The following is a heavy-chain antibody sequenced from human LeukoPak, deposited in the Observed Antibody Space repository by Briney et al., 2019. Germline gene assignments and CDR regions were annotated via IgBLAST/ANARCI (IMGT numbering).Heavy chain of an antibody. CDR1: GFTVRSNY. Sequence: PGGSLRLSCAASGFTVRSNYMIWVRQAPGKGVEGVSMIYPNGNTFYTDSVKGRFTISRDNSKNTLDLQMSSLRAEDTAVYYCARRGHGYGSPFDYWGQGTLVTVSS. CDR3: ARRGHGYGSPFDY. CDR2: IYPNGNT. V-gene: IGHV3-66*04. D-gene: IGHD5-18*01. J-gene: IGHJ4*02.